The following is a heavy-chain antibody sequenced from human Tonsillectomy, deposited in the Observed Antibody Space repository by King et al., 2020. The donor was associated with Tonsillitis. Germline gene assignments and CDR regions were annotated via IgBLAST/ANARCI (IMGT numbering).Heavy chain of an antibody. CDR3: ATNQRDPAMFAHYYCGMDV. J-gene: IGHJ6*02. Sequence: QLVQSGAEVKKPGASVKVSCKASGYTFTGYYMHWVRQAPGQGLEWMGWINPNSGGTNYAQKFQGRVTMTRDTSISTAYMELSRLRSDDTAVYYCATNQRDPAMFAHYYCGMDVWGQGTTVTVSS. V-gene: IGHV1-2*02. CDR1: GYTFTGYY. D-gene: IGHD5-18*01. CDR2: INPNSGGT.